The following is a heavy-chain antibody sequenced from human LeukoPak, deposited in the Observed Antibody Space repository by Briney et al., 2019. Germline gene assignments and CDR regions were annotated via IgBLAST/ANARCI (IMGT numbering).Heavy chain of an antibody. D-gene: IGHD4-23*01. CDR1: GFTFSSYG. J-gene: IGHJ4*02. CDR2: ISGSGGST. V-gene: IGHV3-23*01. Sequence: GGSLRLSCAASGFTFSSYGMSWVRQAPGKGLEWVSAISGSGGSTYYADSVKGRFTISRDNSKNTLYLQMNSLRAEDTAVYYCAKDLYGGNSGGGNWGQGTLVTVSS. CDR3: AKDLYGGNSGGGN.